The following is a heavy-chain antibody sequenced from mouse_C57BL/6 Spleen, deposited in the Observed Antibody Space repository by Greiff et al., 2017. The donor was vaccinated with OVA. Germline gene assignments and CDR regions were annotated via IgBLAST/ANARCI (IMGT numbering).Heavy chain of an antibody. D-gene: IGHD1-1*01. CDR1: GYTFTSYW. CDR3: ARGEDYYGSREDFDY. J-gene: IGHJ2*01. V-gene: IGHV1-69*01. CDR2: IDPSDSYT. Sequence: QVQLQQPGAELVMPGASVKLSCKASGYTFTSYWMHWVKQRPGQGLEWIGEIDPSDSYTNYNQKFKGKATLTVDKSSSTAYMQLSSLTSEDSAVYYCARGEDYYGSREDFDYWGQGTTLTVSS.